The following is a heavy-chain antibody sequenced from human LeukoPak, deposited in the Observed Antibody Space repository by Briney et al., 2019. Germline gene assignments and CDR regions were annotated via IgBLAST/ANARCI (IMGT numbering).Heavy chain of an antibody. CDR3: AKQNTVTRGPINY. Sequence: GGSLRLSCAASGFTFSTYAMHWVRQAPGKGLEWVAVVSYDGNTKFYADSVKGRFTISRDNSKNTLYLQMDSLRAEDTALYFCAKQNTVTRGPINYWGQGTLVTVSS. V-gene: IGHV3-30*18. CDR2: VSYDGNTK. D-gene: IGHD4-17*01. CDR1: GFTFSTYA. J-gene: IGHJ4*02.